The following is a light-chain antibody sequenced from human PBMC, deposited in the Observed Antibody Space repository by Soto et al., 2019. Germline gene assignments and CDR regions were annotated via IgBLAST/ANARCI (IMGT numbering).Light chain of an antibody. Sequence: DIQMTQSPSTLSASVGDTVTVTCRASQGISSWLAWYQQKPGKAPKVLIYKASSLESGVPSRFSGSGSGTEFTLTISSLQPDDFATYYCQQYNSYSTWTFGQGTKVDIK. CDR3: QQYNSYSTWT. V-gene: IGKV1-5*03. CDR2: KAS. CDR1: QGISSW. J-gene: IGKJ1*01.